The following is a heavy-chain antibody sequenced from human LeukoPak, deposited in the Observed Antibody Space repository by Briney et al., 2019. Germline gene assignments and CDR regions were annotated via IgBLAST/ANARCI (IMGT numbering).Heavy chain of an antibody. CDR2: ISSSSSYI. V-gene: IGHV3-21*01. CDR3: ARERIAARDLYHSGLRY. J-gene: IGHJ4*02. CDR1: GFTFSSYS. Sequence: GGFLRLSCAASGFTFSSYSMNWVRQAPGKGLEWVSSISSSSSYIYYADSVKGRFTISRDNAKNSLYLQMNSLRAEDTAVYYCARERIAARDLYHSGLRYWGQGTLVTVSS. D-gene: IGHD6-6*01.